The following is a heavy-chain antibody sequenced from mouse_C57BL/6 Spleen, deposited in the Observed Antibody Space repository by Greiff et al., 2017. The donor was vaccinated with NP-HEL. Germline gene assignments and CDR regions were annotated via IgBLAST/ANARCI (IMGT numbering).Heavy chain of an antibody. V-gene: IGHV1-82*01. J-gene: IGHJ2*01. CDR3: ARAHYYGSSFDY. D-gene: IGHD1-1*01. CDR1: GYASSSSW. Sequence: QVQLQQSGPELVKPGASVKISCKASGYASSSSWMNWVKQRPGKGLEWIGRIYPGDGDTNYNGKFKGKATLTADKSSSTAYMQLSSLTSEDSAVYFCARAHYYGSSFDYWGQGTTLTVSS. CDR2: IYPGDGDT.